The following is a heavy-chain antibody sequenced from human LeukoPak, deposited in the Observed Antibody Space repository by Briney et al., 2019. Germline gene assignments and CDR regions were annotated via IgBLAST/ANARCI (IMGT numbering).Heavy chain of an antibody. CDR2: INHSGST. V-gene: IGHV4-34*01. Sequence: PSETLSLTCAVYGGSFSGYYWSWIRQPPGKGLEWSGEINHSGSTNYNPSLKSRVTISVDTSKNQFSLKLSSVTAADTAGYYCARGGLGYCSSTSCRNWFDPWGQGTLVTVSS. CDR3: ARGGLGYCSSTSCRNWFDP. J-gene: IGHJ5*02. CDR1: GGSFSGYY. D-gene: IGHD2-2*01.